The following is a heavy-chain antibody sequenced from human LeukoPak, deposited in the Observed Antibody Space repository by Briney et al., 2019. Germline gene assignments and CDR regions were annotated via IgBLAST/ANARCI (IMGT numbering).Heavy chain of an antibody. CDR1: GFTFSSYS. CDR3: EREDTGIVVAVCDM. D-gene: IGHD6-19*01. V-gene: IGHV3-21*01. CDR2: ISSSGTYT. J-gene: IGHJ3*02. Sequence: PGGSLRLSCAASGFTFSSYSMQWVRQAPGKGLEWVSAISSSGTYTYYADSVKGRFTISRDNPKNSLYLQMNSLRADHTAVYYCEREDTGIVVAVCDMGGQETKVSVSS.